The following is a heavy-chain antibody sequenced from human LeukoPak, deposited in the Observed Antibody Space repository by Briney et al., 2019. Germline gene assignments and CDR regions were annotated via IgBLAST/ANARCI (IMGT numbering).Heavy chain of an antibody. Sequence: SETLSLTCTVSGGSISSAGYYWNWIRQHPTEGLEWIGHIYYTGITTYNPSVKSRVTISADTSKNQFSLKLNSVTAADTAVYFCASAPLGNSFGYMAYWGQGALVTVSS. D-gene: IGHD5-18*01. CDR3: ASAPLGNSFGYMAY. CDR2: IYYTGIT. V-gene: IGHV4-31*03. J-gene: IGHJ4*02. CDR1: GGSISSAGYY.